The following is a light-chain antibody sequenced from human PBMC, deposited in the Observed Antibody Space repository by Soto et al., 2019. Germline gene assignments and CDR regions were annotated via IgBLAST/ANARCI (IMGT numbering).Light chain of an antibody. CDR2: DDS. V-gene: IGLV3-21*02. CDR1: NIGSKS. J-gene: IGLJ3*02. Sequence: SYELTQPPSVSVAPGQTARITCGGTNIGSKSVHWYQQKPGQAPVLVVYDDSDRPSGIPERFSGSNSGNTSTLTIKRVEAGDEADYYCQVWDSSSDHLWVFGGGTQLTVL. CDR3: QVWDSSSDHLWV.